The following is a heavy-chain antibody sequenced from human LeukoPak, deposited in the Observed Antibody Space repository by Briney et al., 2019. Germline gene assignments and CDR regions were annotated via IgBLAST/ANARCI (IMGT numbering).Heavy chain of an antibody. V-gene: IGHV3-74*01. Sequence: GGSLRLSCAASGFTFSSHWIHWVRQAPGKGLVWVSGINRDGSSTSYADSVKGRFTISRDNAKNTLYLQMNSPRAEDTAVYYCARGSGNEPFDYWGQGTLVTVSS. CDR3: ARGSGNEPFDY. J-gene: IGHJ4*02. D-gene: IGHD5-12*01. CDR1: GFTFSSHW. CDR2: INRDGSST.